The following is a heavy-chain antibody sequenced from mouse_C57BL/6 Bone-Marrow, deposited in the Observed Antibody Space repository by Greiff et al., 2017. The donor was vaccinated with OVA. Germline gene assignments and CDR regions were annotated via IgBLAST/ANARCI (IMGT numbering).Heavy chain of an antibody. CDR2: IRNKANGYTT. J-gene: IGHJ4*01. D-gene: IGHD1-1*01. Sequence: EVKLMESGGGLVQPGGSLSLSCAASGFTFTDYYMSWVRQPPGKALEWLGFIRNKANGYTTEYSASVKGRFTISGDKSQSILYLQMNALRAEDSATYYCARYYYGSRGAMDYWGQGTSVTVSS. V-gene: IGHV7-3*01. CDR1: GFTFTDYY. CDR3: ARYYYGSRGAMDY.